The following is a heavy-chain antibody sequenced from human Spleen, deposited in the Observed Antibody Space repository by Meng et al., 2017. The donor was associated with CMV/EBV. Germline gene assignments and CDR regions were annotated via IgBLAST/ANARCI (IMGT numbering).Heavy chain of an antibody. CDR1: CYTCTSDD. Sequence: KASCYTCTSDDINWVRQATGQGLEWMGWMKPNSGNTGYEQKFQGRVTITRNTSISTAYMELSSLRSEDTAVYYCAVSYDFWSGYYLDYWGQGTLVTVSS. J-gene: IGHJ4*02. CDR2: MKPNSGNT. D-gene: IGHD3-3*01. V-gene: IGHV1-8*03. CDR3: AVSYDFWSGYYLDY.